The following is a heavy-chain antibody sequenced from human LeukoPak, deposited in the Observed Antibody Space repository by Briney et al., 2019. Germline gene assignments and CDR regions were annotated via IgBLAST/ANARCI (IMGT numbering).Heavy chain of an antibody. J-gene: IGHJ1*01. CDR3: ARDRATVTTKYFQH. CDR1: GFTFSDYS. D-gene: IGHD4-17*01. CDR2: ISYSSSTI. Sequence: GGSLRLSCAASGFTFSDYSMNWVRQAPGKGLEWISYISYSSSTIYYADSVEGRFTIPRDNAKNSLYLQMNSVRDEDTAVYYCARDRATVTTKYFQHWGQGTLVTVSS. V-gene: IGHV3-48*02.